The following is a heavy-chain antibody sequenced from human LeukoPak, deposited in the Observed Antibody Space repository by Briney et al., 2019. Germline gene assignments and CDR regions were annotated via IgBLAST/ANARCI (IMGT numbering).Heavy chain of an antibody. J-gene: IGHJ4*02. CDR3: ARGPLGWSDY. V-gene: IGHV3-48*02. CDR1: GFIFSNYN. CDR2: ISESGSSK. Sequence: PGGSLRLSCAASGFIFSNYNMNWVRQAPGKGLEWVSFISESGSSKYYADSVKGRFTISRDNAKNSLYLQMNSLRDEDTAVYYCARGPLGWSDYWGQGILVTVSS. D-gene: IGHD1-26*01.